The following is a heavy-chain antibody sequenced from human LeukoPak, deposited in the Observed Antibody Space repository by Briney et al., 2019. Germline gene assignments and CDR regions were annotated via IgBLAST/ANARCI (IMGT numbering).Heavy chain of an antibody. Sequence: SETLSLTCAVSGGSISSGGYPWSWIRQPPGKGLEWIGYIYHSGSTYYSPSLKSRVTISVDRSKNQLSLKLSSVTAADTAVYYCARGGDLAYFDYWGQGTLVTVSS. J-gene: IGHJ4*02. V-gene: IGHV4-30-2*01. CDR2: IYHSGST. CDR1: GGSISSGGYP. D-gene: IGHD3-16*01. CDR3: ARGGDLAYFDY.